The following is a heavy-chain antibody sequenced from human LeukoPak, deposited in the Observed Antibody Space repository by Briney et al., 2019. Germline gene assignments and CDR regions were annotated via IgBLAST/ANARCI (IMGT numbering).Heavy chain of an antibody. D-gene: IGHD3-16*01. Sequence: PGGSLRLSCAASGFTFSSYAMHWVRQAPGKGLEWVAVISYDGSNKYYADSVKGRFTISRDNSKNTLYLQMNSLRAKDTAVYYCAREGEGPIMYWGQGTLVTVSS. CDR2: ISYDGSNK. J-gene: IGHJ4*02. CDR1: GFTFSSYA. V-gene: IGHV3-30-3*01. CDR3: AREGEGPIMY.